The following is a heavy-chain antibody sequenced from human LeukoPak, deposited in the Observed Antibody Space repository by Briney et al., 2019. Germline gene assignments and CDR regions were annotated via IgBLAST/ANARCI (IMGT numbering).Heavy chain of an antibody. Sequence: GGSLRLSCAASGFNFNSYTMNWVRQAPGKGLQWVANILASGSPTYYADSVKGRFITSRDNSKNTVYLQMNSLRVEDTAIYYCAKDLRPDGVDNFDHWGQGILVTVSS. CDR3: AKDLRPDGVDNFDH. CDR1: GFNFNSYT. D-gene: IGHD2-8*01. J-gene: IGHJ4*02. CDR2: ILASGSPT. V-gene: IGHV3-23*01.